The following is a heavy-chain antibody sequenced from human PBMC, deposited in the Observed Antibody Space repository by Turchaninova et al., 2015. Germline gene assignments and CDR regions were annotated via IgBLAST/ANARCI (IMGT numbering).Heavy chain of an antibody. D-gene: IGHD3-22*01. Sequence: VQLVESGGGLVQPGGSLSLSCVTSGFMFITYAMTWVGQAPGRGLEWVSAVGGIAHNQLHEDSGKGRFTVSRDNSQNALYLQMNSLRAEDTALYYCAKDGSDSSGWIFDYWGQGTLVTVSS. V-gene: IGHV3-23*04. CDR2: VGGIAHNQ. CDR1: GFMFITYA. J-gene: IGHJ4*02. CDR3: AKDGSDSSGWIFDY.